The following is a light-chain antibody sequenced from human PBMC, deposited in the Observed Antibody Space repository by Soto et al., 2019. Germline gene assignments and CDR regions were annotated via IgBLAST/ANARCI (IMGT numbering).Light chain of an antibody. V-gene: IGKV2-28*01. J-gene: IGKJ1*01. CDR1: QSLLHGNGNNY. CDR3: MQALQTPWT. CDR2: LGS. Sequence: DIVMTQSPLSLPVTPGEPASISCRSSQSLLHGNGNNYLDWYLQKPGQSPQLLIYLGSSRASGVPDRFSGSGSGTHFTLKISRVEAEDVGVYYCMQALQTPWTFGQGTKVEIK.